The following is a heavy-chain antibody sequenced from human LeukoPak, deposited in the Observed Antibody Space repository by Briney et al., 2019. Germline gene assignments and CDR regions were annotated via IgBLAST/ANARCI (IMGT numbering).Heavy chain of an antibody. Sequence: ASVKVSCKVSGYTLTELSMHWVRQAPGKGLEWMGGFDPEDGETIYAQKFQGRVTMTEDTSTDTAYMELSSLRSEDTAVYYCATEGIAAAGRYYYYMDVWSKGTTVTVSS. V-gene: IGHV1-24*01. CDR3: ATEGIAAAGRYYYYMDV. J-gene: IGHJ6*03. CDR1: GYTLTELS. CDR2: FDPEDGET. D-gene: IGHD6-13*01.